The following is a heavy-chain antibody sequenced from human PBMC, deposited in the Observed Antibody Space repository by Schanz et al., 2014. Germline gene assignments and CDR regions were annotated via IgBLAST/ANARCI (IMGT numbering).Heavy chain of an antibody. CDR1: GFMFEDYD. CDR2: ISWNGGTK. V-gene: IGHV3-9*01. Sequence: EVQLVESGGGLVQPGGSLRLSCAASGFMFEDYDMHWVRQAPGKGLEWVSGISWNGGTKDYADSVKGRFTISRDNAKNSLYLQMNSLRAEDTAVYYCAREKRRTEVVLDHWGQGTLVTVS. J-gene: IGHJ4*02. CDR3: AREKRRTEVVLDH.